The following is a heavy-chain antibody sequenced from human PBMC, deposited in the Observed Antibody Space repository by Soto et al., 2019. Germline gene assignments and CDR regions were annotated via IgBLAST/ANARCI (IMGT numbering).Heavy chain of an antibody. D-gene: IGHD3-22*01. V-gene: IGHV1-18*01. Sequence: QVQLVQSGAEVKKPGASGKVSCKASGYTFITYGVSWVRQAPGQGLDWLGWISTYNGNTRYAERLQGRVTMTTDTTTNTAYMELRNLRSDDTAVYYCARGPTDYYDNSANYFLDYWGQGTLVTVSS. J-gene: IGHJ4*02. CDR2: ISTYNGNT. CDR1: GYTFITYG. CDR3: ARGPTDYYDNSANYFLDY.